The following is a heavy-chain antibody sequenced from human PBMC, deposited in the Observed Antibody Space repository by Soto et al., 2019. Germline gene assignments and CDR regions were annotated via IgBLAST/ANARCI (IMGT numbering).Heavy chain of an antibody. Sequence: GGSLRLSCAASGFTFSSYGMHWVRQAPGKGLEWVAVISYDGSNKYYADSVKGRFTISRDNSKNTLYLQMNSLRAEDTAVYYCAKDLGYCSSTSCYARYYYGMDVWGQGTTVTVSS. D-gene: IGHD2-2*01. CDR3: AKDLGYCSSTSCYARYYYGMDV. J-gene: IGHJ6*02. V-gene: IGHV3-30*18. CDR1: GFTFSSYG. CDR2: ISYDGSNK.